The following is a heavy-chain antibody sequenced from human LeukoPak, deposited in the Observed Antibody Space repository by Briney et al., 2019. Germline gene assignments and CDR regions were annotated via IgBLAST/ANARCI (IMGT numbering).Heavy chain of an antibody. Sequence: SDKVSCKASGYTFTSYCISWVRQAPGKGLEWMGWISAYNGNTNYAQKLQGRVTMTTDTSTSTAYMELRSLRSDDTAVYYCARDTYYDFWSGYYSFDYWGQGTLVTVSS. V-gene: IGHV1-18*01. CDR2: ISAYNGNT. CDR3: ARDTYYDFWSGYYSFDY. D-gene: IGHD3-3*01. CDR1: GYTFTSYC. J-gene: IGHJ4*02.